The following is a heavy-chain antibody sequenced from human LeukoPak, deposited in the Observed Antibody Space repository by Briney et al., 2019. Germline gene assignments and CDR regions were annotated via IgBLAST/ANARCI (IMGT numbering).Heavy chain of an antibody. CDR1: GGSFRGYY. Sequence: SETLSLTCAVYGGSFRGYYWSWIRQPPGKGLEWLGEINHSGSTNYNPSLKSRVTLSVDTSKNQFSLKLSSVTAADTAVYYCARGSDIRYYGMDVWGKGTTVTVSS. D-gene: IGHD2-21*02. CDR3: ARGSDIRYYGMDV. CDR2: INHSGST. J-gene: IGHJ6*04. V-gene: IGHV4-34*01.